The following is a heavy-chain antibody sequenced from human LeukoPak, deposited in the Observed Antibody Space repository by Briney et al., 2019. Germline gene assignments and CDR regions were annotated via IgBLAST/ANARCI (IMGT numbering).Heavy chain of an antibody. D-gene: IGHD6-13*01. V-gene: IGHV3-30*18. J-gene: IGHJ4*02. Sequence: GGSLRLSCAASGFTFSSYGMHWVRQAPGKGLEWVAVISYDGSNKYYADSVKGRFTISRDNSKNTLYLQMNSLRAEDTAVYYCAKDVDRGIAAAGFFDYWGQGTLVTVSS. CDR3: AKDVDRGIAAAGFFDY. CDR1: GFTFSSYG. CDR2: ISYDGSNK.